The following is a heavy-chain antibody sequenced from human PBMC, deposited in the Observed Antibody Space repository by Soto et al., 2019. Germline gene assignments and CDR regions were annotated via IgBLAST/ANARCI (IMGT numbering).Heavy chain of an antibody. D-gene: IGHD3-10*01. CDR1: GFTVSDHY. J-gene: IGHJ4*02. Sequence: EVQLVESGGGLVQPGGSLRLSCAASGFTVSDHYMDWVGQAPGKGLECVGRSKNKADSYTTEYAASVKGRFTISRDGSKNSLFLQMNSLKTEDTAVYHCTVWGSGNDFGAAWGQGILVTVSS. V-gene: IGHV3-72*01. CDR2: SKNKADSYTT. CDR3: TVWGSGNDFGAA.